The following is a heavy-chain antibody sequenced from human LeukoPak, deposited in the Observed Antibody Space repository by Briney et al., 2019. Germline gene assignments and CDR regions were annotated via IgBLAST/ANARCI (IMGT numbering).Heavy chain of an antibody. D-gene: IGHD6-19*01. CDR2: INPNSGGT. J-gene: IGHJ6*02. CDR1: GYTFTGYY. CDR3: ARGSLQYSSGWRGYYYYGMDV. V-gene: IGHV1-2*06. Sequence: GASVKVSCKASGYTFTGYYMHWVRQAPGQGLEWMGRINPNSGGTNYAQKFQGRVTMTRDTSISTAYMELSRLRSDDTAVYYCARGSLQYSSGWRGYYYYGMDVWGQGTTVTVSS.